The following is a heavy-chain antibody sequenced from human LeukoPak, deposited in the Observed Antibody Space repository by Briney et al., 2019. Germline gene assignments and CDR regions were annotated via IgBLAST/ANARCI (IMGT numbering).Heavy chain of an antibody. V-gene: IGHV3-7*05. CDR3: ARRGTSSSWAHFDY. D-gene: IGHD6-13*01. CDR1: GFTFSSYG. CDR2: IKQDGSEK. J-gene: IGHJ4*02. Sequence: GGSLRLSCAASGFTFSSYGMTWVRQAPGKGLEGVAKIKQDGSEKYYVDSVKGRFTISRDKAKNTLSLQMNSLGADDTAVYYCARRGTSSSWAHFDYCGQGTLVTVSS.